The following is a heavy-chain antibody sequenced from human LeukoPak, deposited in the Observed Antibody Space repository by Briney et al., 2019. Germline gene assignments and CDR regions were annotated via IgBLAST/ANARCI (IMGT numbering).Heavy chain of an antibody. CDR2: INHSGST. V-gene: IGHV4-34*01. CDR3: ARTSFYYGSGLLH. D-gene: IGHD3-10*01. J-gene: IGHJ4*02. Sequence: SETLSLTCAVYGGSFSGYYWSWIRQPPGKGLEWIGEINHSGSTNYNPSLKSRVTISVDTSKNQFSLKLSSVTAADTAVYYCARTSFYYGSGLLHWGQGTLVTVSS. CDR1: GGSFSGYY.